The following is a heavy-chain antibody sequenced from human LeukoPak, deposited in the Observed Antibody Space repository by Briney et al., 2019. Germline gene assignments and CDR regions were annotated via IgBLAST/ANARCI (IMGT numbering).Heavy chain of an antibody. D-gene: IGHD2-21*02. CDR1: GFPFSGSG. CDR2: IWYDGSNQ. J-gene: IGHJ4*02. V-gene: IGHV3-33*06. CDR3: AKDKDTPATAQPQRGYFES. Sequence: GSSLRLSCAASGFPFSGSGMHWVRQAPGKGLEWVAIIWYDGSNQYHADSVKGRFTISRDNSKNTVDLQMNSLRAEDTAVYFCAKDKDTPATAQPQRGYFESWGQGTLVTVSS.